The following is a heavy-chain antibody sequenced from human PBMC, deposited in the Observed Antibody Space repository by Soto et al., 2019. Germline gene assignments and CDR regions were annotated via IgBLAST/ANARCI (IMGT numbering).Heavy chain of an antibody. CDR2: IYSGGST. J-gene: IGHJ4*02. D-gene: IGHD3-10*01. V-gene: IGHV3-53*01. CDR1: GFTVSSNY. CDR3: AREDYGSGRFIDY. Sequence: GGSLRLSCAASGFTVSSNYMSWVRQAPGKGLEWVSVIYSGGSTYYADSVKGRFTISRDNSKNTLYLQMNSLRAEDTAVYYCAREDYGSGRFIDYWGQGTLVTVSS.